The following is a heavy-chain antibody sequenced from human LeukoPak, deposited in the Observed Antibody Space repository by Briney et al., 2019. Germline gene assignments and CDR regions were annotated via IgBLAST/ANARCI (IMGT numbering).Heavy chain of an antibody. Sequence: PSETLSLTCTVFGYSISSGYYWGWIRQPPGKGPEWIGSIFHSGDTCYNPSLKSRVSISVDTSRNQFSLKLNSVTATDTAVYYCADYRKPQGLDYWGQGTLVTVSS. CDR3: ADYRKPQGLDY. CDR1: GYSISSGYY. D-gene: IGHD1-14*01. J-gene: IGHJ4*02. CDR2: IFHSGDT. V-gene: IGHV4-38-2*02.